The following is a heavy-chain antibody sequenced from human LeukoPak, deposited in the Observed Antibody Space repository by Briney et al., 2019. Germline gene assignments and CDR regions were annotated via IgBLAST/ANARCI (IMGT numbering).Heavy chain of an antibody. CDR1: GFTFSSYA. CDR3: ASPSGTTVVTPSAFDI. Sequence: GGSLRLSCAASGFTFSSYAMHWVRQAPGKGLEWVAVISYDGSNKYYADSVKGRFTISRDNSKNTLYLQMNSLRSEDTAVYYCASPSGTTVVTPSAFDIWGQGTMVTVSS. J-gene: IGHJ3*02. D-gene: IGHD4-23*01. CDR2: ISYDGSNK. V-gene: IGHV3-30-3*01.